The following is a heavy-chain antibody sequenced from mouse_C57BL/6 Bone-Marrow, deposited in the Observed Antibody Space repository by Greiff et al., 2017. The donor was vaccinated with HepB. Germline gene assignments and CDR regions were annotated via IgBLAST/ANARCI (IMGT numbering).Heavy chain of an antibody. CDR3: ALDSSGFNGLAYAMDY. Sequence: QVQLQQSGAELVKPGASVKLSCKASGYTFTSYWMHWVKQRPGRGLEWIGRIDPNSGGTKYNEKFKSKATLTVDKPSSTAYMQLSSLTSEDSAVYYCALDSSGFNGLAYAMDYWGQGTSVTVSS. D-gene: IGHD3-2*02. V-gene: IGHV1-72*01. CDR2: IDPNSGGT. CDR1: GYTFTSYW. J-gene: IGHJ4*01.